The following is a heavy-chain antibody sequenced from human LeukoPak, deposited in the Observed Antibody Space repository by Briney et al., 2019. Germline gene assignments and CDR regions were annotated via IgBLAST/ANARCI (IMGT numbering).Heavy chain of an antibody. V-gene: IGHV3-21*01. Sequence: PGGSLRLSCAASGFTFSSYSMNWVRQAPGKGLEWVSSIRSSSSYIYYADSVKGRFTISRDNAKNSLYLQMNSLRAEDTAVYYCARGRGGGHTAMVHFGYWGQGTLVTVSS. CDR1: GFTFSSYS. J-gene: IGHJ4*02. CDR3: ARGRGGGHTAMVHFGY. D-gene: IGHD5-18*01. CDR2: IRSSSSYI.